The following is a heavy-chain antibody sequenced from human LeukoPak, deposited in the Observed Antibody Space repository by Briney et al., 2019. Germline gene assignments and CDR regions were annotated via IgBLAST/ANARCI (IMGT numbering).Heavy chain of an antibody. V-gene: IGHV3-33*01. CDR1: GFTFSSNG. CDR2: TWHDGNNK. Sequence: GGSLRLSCAASGFTFSSNGMHWVRRAPGKGLEWVASTWHDGNNKYYADSVKGRFTISRDNSRNTLYLQMSSLRGDDTAVYYCARETTGDRRFLDYWGQGTPVTVSS. D-gene: IGHD4-17*01. J-gene: IGHJ4*02. CDR3: ARETTGDRRFLDY.